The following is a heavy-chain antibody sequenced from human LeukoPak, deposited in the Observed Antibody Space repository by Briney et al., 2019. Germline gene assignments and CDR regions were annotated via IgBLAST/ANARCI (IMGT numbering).Heavy chain of an antibody. CDR2: IYPGDSDT. J-gene: IGHJ5*02. Sequence: GESLKISCKVSGYSFTRYWIGWVRQMPGKGLEWMEIIYPGDSDTRYSPSFQGQVTISADKSISTAYLQWSSLKASDTAMYYCARASDDCSGGSCYLFSPGYDPWGQGTLVTVSS. CDR3: ARASDDCSGGSCYLFSPGYDP. D-gene: IGHD2-15*01. V-gene: IGHV5-51*01. CDR1: GYSFTRYW.